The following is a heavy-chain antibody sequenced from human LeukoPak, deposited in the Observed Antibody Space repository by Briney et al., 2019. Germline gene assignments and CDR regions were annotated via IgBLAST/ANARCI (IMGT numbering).Heavy chain of an antibody. CDR1: GYTFTSYD. D-gene: IGHD3-16*01. V-gene: IGHV1-8*01. J-gene: IGHJ4*02. CDR2: MNPNSGNT. CDR3: ARGRGKPRAMSNYYFDY. Sequence: ASVKVSCKASGYTFTSYDINWVRQATGQGLEWMGWMNPNSGNTGYAQKFQGRVTMTRNTSISTAYMELSSLRSEDTAVYYCARGRGKPRAMSNYYFDYWGQGTLVTVSS.